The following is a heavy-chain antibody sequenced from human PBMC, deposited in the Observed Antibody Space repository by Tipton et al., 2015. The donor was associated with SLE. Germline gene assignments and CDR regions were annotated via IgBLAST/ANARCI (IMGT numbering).Heavy chain of an antibody. J-gene: IGHJ3*02. Sequence: TLSLTCTVSGGSISSSSYYWGWIRQPPGKGLEWIGSIYYSGSTYYNPSLKSRVTISVDTSKNQFSLKLSSVTAADTAVYYCARRRVGADDAFDIWGQGTMVTVSS. CDR1: GGSISSSSYY. V-gene: IGHV4-39*01. CDR2: IYYSGST. D-gene: IGHD1-26*01. CDR3: ARRRVGADDAFDI.